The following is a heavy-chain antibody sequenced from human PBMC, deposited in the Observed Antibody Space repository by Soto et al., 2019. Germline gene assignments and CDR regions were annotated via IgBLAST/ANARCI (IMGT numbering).Heavy chain of an antibody. V-gene: IGHV1-3*01. Sequence: QVQLVQSGAEVKKPGASVKVSCKASGYTFTSYAMRWVRQAPGQRLEWMGWINAGNGNTKYSQKFQGRVTITRDTCASTADMELSSLRSEDTAVYCPASDVGATGDWALGSLVTVSS. CDR1: GYTFTSYA. J-gene: IGHJ4*02. CDR3: ASDVGATGD. CDR2: INAGNGNT. D-gene: IGHD1-26*01.